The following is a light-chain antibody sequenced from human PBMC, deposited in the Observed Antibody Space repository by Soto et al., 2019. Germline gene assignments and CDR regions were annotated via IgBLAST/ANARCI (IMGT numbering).Light chain of an antibody. CDR2: NDS. CDR1: SSDVGGYNY. Sequence: QSALTQPPSVSGTPGQSITISCTGTSSDVGGYNYVSWYQQHPGKAPKLMIYNDSIRPSGVSNRFSCSKSGNTASLTISGLQAEEDADYYCSSYTSSSTLLYVFGTGTKLTVL. J-gene: IGLJ1*01. CDR3: SSYTSSSTLLYV. V-gene: IGLV2-14*01.